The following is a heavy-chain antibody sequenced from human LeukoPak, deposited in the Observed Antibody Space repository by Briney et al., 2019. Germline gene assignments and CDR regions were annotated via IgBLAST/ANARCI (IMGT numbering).Heavy chain of an antibody. D-gene: IGHD6-19*01. CDR3: ASGKIAVAGIPDY. Sequence: GASVKVSCKASGYTFSNYPLNWVRQAPGQGLDWMGCINTNTGNPTYAQGFTGRFVFSLDTSVSTAYLQISSLKAEDTAIYYCASGKIAVAGIPDYWGQGTLVTVSS. J-gene: IGHJ4*02. V-gene: IGHV7-4-1*02. CDR1: GYTFSNYP. CDR2: INTNTGNP.